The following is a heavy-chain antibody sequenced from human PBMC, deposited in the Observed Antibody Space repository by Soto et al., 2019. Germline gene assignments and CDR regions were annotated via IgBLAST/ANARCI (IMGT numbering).Heavy chain of an antibody. D-gene: IGHD2-2*01. CDR1: GFTFSGFT. V-gene: IGHV3-48*02. J-gene: IGHJ4*02. CDR3: ASRNLAGCSGTDCLYYSDY. Sequence: EVQLVESGGGLVQPGGSLRLSCAASGFTFSGFTMNWVRQAPGRGLEWISYISRGGETIYYADSVKGRFTISRDNAGNSLYLQMNSLRDEDTAVYYCASRNLAGCSGTDCLYYSDYWGQGTLVTVSS. CDR2: ISRGGETI.